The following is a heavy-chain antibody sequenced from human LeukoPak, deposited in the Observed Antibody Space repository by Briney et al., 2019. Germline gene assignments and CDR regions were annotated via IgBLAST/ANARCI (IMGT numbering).Heavy chain of an antibody. D-gene: IGHD2-15*01. J-gene: IGHJ3*02. CDR1: GFTFSSYG. V-gene: IGHV3-33*01. CDR3: ARDFCSGGSCYPDAFDI. CDR2: IWYDGTNT. Sequence: PGRSLRLSCAASGFTFSSYGMHWVRQAPGKGLEWVAVIWYDGTNTYYADSVKGRFTISRDNSKNTLYLQMNSLRAEDTAVKYCARDFCSGGSCYPDAFDIWGQGTMVTVCS.